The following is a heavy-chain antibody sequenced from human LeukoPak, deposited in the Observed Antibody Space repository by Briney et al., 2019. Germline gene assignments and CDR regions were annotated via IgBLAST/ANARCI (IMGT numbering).Heavy chain of an antibody. CDR3: ARGIKVGSSWTYYYYGMDV. CDR1: GFTFSSYA. Sequence: GGSLRLSCAASGFTFSSYAMHWVRQAPGKGLEWVAVISYDGSNKYYADSVKGRFTISRDNSKNTLYLQMNSLRAEDTAVYYCARGIKVGSSWTYYYYGMDVWGQGTTVTVSS. V-gene: IGHV3-30-3*01. D-gene: IGHD6-13*01. CDR2: ISYDGSNK. J-gene: IGHJ6*02.